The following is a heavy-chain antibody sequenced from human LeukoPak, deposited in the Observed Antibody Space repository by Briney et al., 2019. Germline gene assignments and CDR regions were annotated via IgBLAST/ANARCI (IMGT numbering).Heavy chain of an antibody. CDR3: ARGRLGIAASLPYYFDY. J-gene: IGHJ4*02. Sequence: SETLSLTCAVYGGSFSGYYWSWIRQPPGKGLEWIGEINHSGSTNYNPSLKSRVTISVDTSKNQFSLKLSSVTAADTAVYYCARGRLGIAASLPYYFDYWGQGTLVTVSS. CDR2: INHSGST. D-gene: IGHD6-6*01. V-gene: IGHV4-34*01. CDR1: GGSFSGYY.